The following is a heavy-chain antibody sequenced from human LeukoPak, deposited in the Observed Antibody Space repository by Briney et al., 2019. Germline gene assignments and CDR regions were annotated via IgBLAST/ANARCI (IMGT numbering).Heavy chain of an antibody. CDR3: ARDRRGFFDY. J-gene: IGHJ4*02. CDR1: GGTFSSYA. Sequence: SVKVSCKASGGTFSSYAISWVRQAPGQGLEWMGGIIPIFGTANYAQKLQGGVTITADESTSTAYMELSSLRSEDTAVYYCARDRRGFFDYWGQGTLVTVSS. V-gene: IGHV1-69*01. CDR2: IIPIFGTA.